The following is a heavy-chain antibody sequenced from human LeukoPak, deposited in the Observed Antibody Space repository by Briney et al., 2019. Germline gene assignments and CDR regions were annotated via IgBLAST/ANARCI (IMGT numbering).Heavy chain of an antibody. J-gene: IGHJ4*02. CDR3: ARERSAMVTSFDY. D-gene: IGHD5-18*01. CDR1: GFTFSSYS. V-gene: IGHV3-21*01. CDR2: ISSSSSYI. Sequence: PGGSLRLSCAASGFTFSSYSMNWVRQAPGKGLEWVSSISSSSSYIYYADSVKGRFTISRDNAKNSLYLQMNSLRAEDTAVYYCARERSAMVTSFDYWGQGTLVTVSS.